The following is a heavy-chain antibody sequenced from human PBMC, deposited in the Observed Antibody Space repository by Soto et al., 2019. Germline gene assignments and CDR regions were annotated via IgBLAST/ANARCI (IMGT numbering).Heavy chain of an antibody. D-gene: IGHD6-19*01. CDR1: GFTFSSYS. J-gene: IGHJ4*02. CDR2: IPPSSDTI. CDR3: ARDIGSGWYYFDY. Sequence: GGSLRLSCAASGFTFSSYSMNWVRQAPGKGVEWVSYIPPSSDTIYYADSVKGRFTISRDNGKNSLYLQMNSLRDEDTAVYYCARDIGSGWYYFDYWGQGNMVTVSS. V-gene: IGHV3-48*02.